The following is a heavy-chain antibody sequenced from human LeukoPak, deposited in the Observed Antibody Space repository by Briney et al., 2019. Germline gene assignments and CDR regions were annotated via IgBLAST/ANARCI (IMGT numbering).Heavy chain of an antibody. Sequence: GGSLRLSCAASGFSFSSYAMSWVRRARGKGLEWVSTISGNSGSKYYVDSVKGRFTISRDNAKNSLYLQMDSLRAEDTAVYYCARYNSGWNDYWGQGTLVTVSS. CDR3: ARYNSGWNDY. J-gene: IGHJ4*02. V-gene: IGHV3-21*01. CDR1: GFSFSSYA. D-gene: IGHD6-19*01. CDR2: ISGNSGSK.